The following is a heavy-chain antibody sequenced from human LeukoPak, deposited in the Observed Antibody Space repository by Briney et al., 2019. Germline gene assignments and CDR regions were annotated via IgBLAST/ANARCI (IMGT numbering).Heavy chain of an antibody. Sequence: GGSLRLSCAASGFDFSTYAMSWVRQAPGKGLEWVSGIGGGDTHYADSVNGRFTISRDNSKSTVELNMSSLRVEDTAVYYCAKDGQSFNSMWDYLDSWGRGTLVTVSS. CDR1: GFDFSTYA. CDR3: AKDGQSFNSMWDYLDS. J-gene: IGHJ4*02. D-gene: IGHD1-26*01. CDR2: IGGGDT. V-gene: IGHV3-23*01.